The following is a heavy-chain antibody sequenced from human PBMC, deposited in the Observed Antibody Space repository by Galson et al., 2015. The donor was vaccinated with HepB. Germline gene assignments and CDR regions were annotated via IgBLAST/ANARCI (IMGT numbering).Heavy chain of an antibody. J-gene: IGHJ4*02. Sequence: SLRLSCAASGFTFSNYGMHWVRQAPGKGLEWVAVISYDGSNKDYADSVKGRFTISRDNSKNTLYLQMNSLRAEDTALYYCAKDPYLDSALAGTMAGFDYWGQGTRVTVSS. V-gene: IGHV3-30*18. D-gene: IGHD6-19*01. CDR1: GFTFSNYG. CDR2: ISYDGSNK. CDR3: AKDPYLDSALAGTMAGFDY.